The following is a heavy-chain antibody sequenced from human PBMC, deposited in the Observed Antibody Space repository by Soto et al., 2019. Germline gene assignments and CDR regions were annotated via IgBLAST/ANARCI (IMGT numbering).Heavy chain of an antibody. V-gene: IGHV3-7*01. CDR2: IKEDGSQK. J-gene: IGHJ4*02. CDR1: GFTFSSYS. D-gene: IGHD3-22*01. Sequence: GGSLRLSCAASGFTFSSYSMNWVRQAPGKGLEWVANIKEDGSQKNYVDSVKGRFTISRDNSKNTLYLQMNSLRAEDTAVYFCARDWGDYYDSSRYYLGYWGQGTLVTVSS. CDR3: ARDWGDYYDSSRYYLGY.